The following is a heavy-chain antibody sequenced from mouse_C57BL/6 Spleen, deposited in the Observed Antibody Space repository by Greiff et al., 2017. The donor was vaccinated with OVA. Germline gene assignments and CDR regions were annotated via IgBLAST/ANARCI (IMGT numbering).Heavy chain of an antibody. Sequence: EVQLQQSGPELVKPGASVKISCKASGYTFTDYYMNWVKQSHGKSLEWIGDINPNNGGTSYNQKFKGKATLTVDKSSSTAYMELRSLTSEDSAVYYCARSDYGSIPWFAYWGQGTLVTVSA. CDR3: ARSDYGSIPWFAY. V-gene: IGHV1-26*01. CDR1: GYTFTDYY. D-gene: IGHD1-1*01. J-gene: IGHJ3*01. CDR2: INPNNGGT.